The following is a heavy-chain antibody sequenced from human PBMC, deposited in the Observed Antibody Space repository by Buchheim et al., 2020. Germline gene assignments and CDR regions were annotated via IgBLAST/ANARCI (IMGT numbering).Heavy chain of an antibody. V-gene: IGHV4-39*01. CDR2: IYYSGST. J-gene: IGHJ5*02. CDR3: VRHEVRKEQQLVNWFDP. D-gene: IGHD6-13*01. Sequence: QLQLQESGPGLVKPSETLSLTCTVSGGSISSSSYYWGWIRQPPGKGLEWIGSIYYSGSTYYNPSLKIRVTISVDTSKKQFSLKLSSVTAADTAVYYCVRHEVRKEQQLVNWFDPWGQGTL. CDR1: GGSISSSSYY.